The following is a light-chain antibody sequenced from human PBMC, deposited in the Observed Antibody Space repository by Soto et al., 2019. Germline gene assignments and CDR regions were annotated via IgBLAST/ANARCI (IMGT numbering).Light chain of an antibody. CDR2: VAS. J-gene: IGKJ2*01. Sequence: DIQMTQSLSSLSASVGDRVTITCRASQSISNSLSWYQQKPGKAPNFLIYVASTLQSGVPSRFSGSGSGTDFTLTISSPQPEDVATYYCQQTFSPPYTFGQGTKVEIK. V-gene: IGKV1-39*01. CDR3: QQTFSPPYT. CDR1: QSISNS.